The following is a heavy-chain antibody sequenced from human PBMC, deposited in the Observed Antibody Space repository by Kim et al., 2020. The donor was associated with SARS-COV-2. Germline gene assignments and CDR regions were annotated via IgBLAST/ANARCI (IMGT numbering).Heavy chain of an antibody. J-gene: IGHJ6*02. Sequence: ASVKVSCKASGDTITGDYIHWVRQAPGQGLEWMGRIIPKSGGTNYAQKFQGRVTMTRDTSISTAYMELSRLTSDDTAVYYCARVVARCMDAWGQGTTVT. CDR2: IIPKSGGT. D-gene: IGHD2-15*01. CDR3: ARVVARCMDA. V-gene: IGHV1-2*06. CDR1: GDTITGDY.